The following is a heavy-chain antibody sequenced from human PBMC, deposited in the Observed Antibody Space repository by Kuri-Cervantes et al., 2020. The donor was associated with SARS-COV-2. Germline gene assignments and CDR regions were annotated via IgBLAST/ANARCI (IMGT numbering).Heavy chain of an antibody. Sequence: GGSLRLSCAASGFNFSDYYITWIRQAPGKGLEWVSYISSSGTTIHYADSMKGRFTISRDNAKNSVYLQMNSLRGEDTAVYYCARVAGEGPIYYYYMDVWGKGTTVTVSS. CDR2: ISSSGTTI. D-gene: IGHD2-21*01. CDR1: GFNFSDYY. V-gene: IGHV3-11*04. J-gene: IGHJ6*03. CDR3: ARVAGEGPIYYYYMDV.